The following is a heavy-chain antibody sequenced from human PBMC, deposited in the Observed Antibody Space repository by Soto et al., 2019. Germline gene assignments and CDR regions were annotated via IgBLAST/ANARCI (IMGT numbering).Heavy chain of an antibody. CDR3: AEGPAGGHYSMDV. V-gene: IGHV3-9*01. CDR1: GLSFKDYV. D-gene: IGHD6-13*01. CDR2: INWNSGDI. Sequence: EVQLVESGGGLVQPGRSLRLSCAASGLSFKDYVIYWVRQGPGKGLEWVSGINWNSGDIGYADSVKGRFTISRDNAKNSLYLQINGLSAEDTALYYCAEGPAGGHYSMDVWGKGITVTVSS. J-gene: IGHJ6*03.